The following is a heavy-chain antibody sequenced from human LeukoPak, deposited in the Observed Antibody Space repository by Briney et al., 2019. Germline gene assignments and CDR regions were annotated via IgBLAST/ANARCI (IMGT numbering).Heavy chain of an antibody. Sequence: GGSLRLSCAASGFTFSSYGMHWVRQAPGKGLEWVAFIRYDGSNKYYADSVKGRFTISRDNSKNTLYLQMNSLRAEDTAVYYCAEDHCSAPPGDFGYWGQGTLVTVSS. V-gene: IGHV3-30*02. CDR3: AEDHCSAPPGDFGY. D-gene: IGHD3-10*01. CDR2: IRYDGSNK. J-gene: IGHJ4*02. CDR1: GFTFSSYG.